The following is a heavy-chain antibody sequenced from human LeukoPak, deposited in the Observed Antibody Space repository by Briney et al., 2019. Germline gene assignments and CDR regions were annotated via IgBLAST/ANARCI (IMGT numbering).Heavy chain of an antibody. CDR3: AGGPPSWYFDY. J-gene: IGHJ4*02. Sequence: SVKVSCKASGGTFSSYAISWVRQAPGQGLEWMGRIIPIFGTANYAQKFQGRVTITTDESTSTAYMELSSLRSEDTAVYYCAGGPPSWYFDYWGQGTLVTVSS. D-gene: IGHD3-10*01. V-gene: IGHV1-69*05. CDR2: IIPIFGTA. CDR1: GGTFSSYA.